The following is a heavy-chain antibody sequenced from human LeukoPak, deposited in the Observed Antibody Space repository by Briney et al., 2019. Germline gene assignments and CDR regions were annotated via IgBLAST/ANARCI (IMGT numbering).Heavy chain of an antibody. V-gene: IGHV4-4*07. CDR1: GGSISSYY. CDR3: ARTLRYCSSTSCYYYHYYMDV. Sequence: SETLSLTCTVSGGSISSYYWSWIRQPAGKGLEWIGRIYTSGSTNYNPSLKSRVTMSVDTSKNQFSLKLSSVTAADTAVYYCARTLRYCSSTSCYYYHYYMDVWGKGTTVTVSS. CDR2: IYTSGST. J-gene: IGHJ6*03. D-gene: IGHD2-2*01.